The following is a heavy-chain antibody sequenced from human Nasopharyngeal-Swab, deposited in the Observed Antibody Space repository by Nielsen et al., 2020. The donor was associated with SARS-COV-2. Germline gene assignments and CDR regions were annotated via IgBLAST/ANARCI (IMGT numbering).Heavy chain of an antibody. Sequence: SETLSLTCAVYGGSFSGYYWSWIRQPPGKGLEWIGEINHSGNTNYNPSLKSRVTISVDTSKNQFSLKLSSVTAADTAVYYCARGGWGDYPDYWGQGTLVTVSS. D-gene: IGHD4-17*01. CDR3: ARGGWGDYPDY. CDR1: GGSFSGYY. V-gene: IGHV4-34*01. J-gene: IGHJ4*02. CDR2: INHSGNT.